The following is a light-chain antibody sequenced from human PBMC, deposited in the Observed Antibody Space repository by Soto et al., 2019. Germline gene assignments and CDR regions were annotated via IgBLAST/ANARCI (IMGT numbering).Light chain of an antibody. J-gene: IGLJ1*01. CDR1: PDDFGAPNF. CDR3: SAYSSTSVLEV. V-gene: IGLV2-14*03. CDR2: DVS. Sequence: QSALTQPASVSGSPGQSITISCTGAPDDFGAPNFVSWYQHHPGKAPKLIISDVSDRPSGVSNRFSGSKSGNTASLTISGLQADDEADYYSSAYSSTSVLEVFGTGTKLTVL.